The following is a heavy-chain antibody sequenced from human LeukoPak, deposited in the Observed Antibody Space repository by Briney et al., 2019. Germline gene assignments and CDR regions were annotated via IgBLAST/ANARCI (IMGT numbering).Heavy chain of an antibody. CDR3: AKGSGINHYHWIDP. V-gene: IGHV3-30*18. CDR2: ISYDGSAT. Sequence: GGSLRLSCAASGFSFSRHGMHWVRQAPGKGLEWVAVISYDGSATYYTDSVKGRFTISRDSSKSTLSLQMDSLRAEDTALYYCAKGSGINHYHWIDPWGQGTLVTVSS. J-gene: IGHJ5*02. CDR1: GFSFSRHG. D-gene: IGHD1-14*01.